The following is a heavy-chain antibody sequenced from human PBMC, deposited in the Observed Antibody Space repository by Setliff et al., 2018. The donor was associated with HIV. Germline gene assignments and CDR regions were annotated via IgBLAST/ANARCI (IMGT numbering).Heavy chain of an antibody. Sequence: ASVKVSCKAYGHTYNAYGITWVRQAPGQGLEWMGWISAHYGSTKYAQTLQGRVTMTTDTSTNTAYMELRSLGSDDTAVYYCASSSPTTYYYGSGSPPLDYWGQGTLVTVSS. CDR3: ASSSPTTYYYGSGSPPLDY. J-gene: IGHJ4*02. D-gene: IGHD3-10*01. CDR2: ISAHYGST. CDR1: GHTYNAYG. V-gene: IGHV1-18*01.